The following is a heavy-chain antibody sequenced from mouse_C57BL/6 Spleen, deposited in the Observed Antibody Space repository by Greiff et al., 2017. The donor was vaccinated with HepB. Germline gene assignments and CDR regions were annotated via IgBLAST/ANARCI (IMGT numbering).Heavy chain of an antibody. V-gene: IGHV1-80*01. J-gene: IGHJ4*01. CDR1: GYAFSSYW. CDR2: IYPGDGDT. Sequence: VQLQQSGAELVKPGASVKISCKASGYAFSSYWMNWVKQRPGKGLEWIGQIYPGDGDTNYNGKFKGKATLTADKSSSTAYMQLSSLTSEDSAVYFCAREGTTDSMDYWGQGTSVTVSS. D-gene: IGHD1-1*01. CDR3: AREGTTDSMDY.